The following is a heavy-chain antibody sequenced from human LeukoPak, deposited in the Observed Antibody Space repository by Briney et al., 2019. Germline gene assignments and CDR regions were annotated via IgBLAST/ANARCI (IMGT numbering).Heavy chain of an antibody. J-gene: IGHJ6*02. CDR1: GGSISSYY. V-gene: IGHV4-59*12. CDR2: IYYSGST. CDR3: ARDRQQLAGPLYYGMDV. D-gene: IGHD6-13*01. Sequence: SETPSLTCTVSGGSISSYYWSWIRQPPGKGLEWIGYIYYSGSTNYNPSLKSRVTISVDTSKNQFSLKLSSVTAADTAVYYCARDRQQLAGPLYYGMDVWGQGTTVTVSS.